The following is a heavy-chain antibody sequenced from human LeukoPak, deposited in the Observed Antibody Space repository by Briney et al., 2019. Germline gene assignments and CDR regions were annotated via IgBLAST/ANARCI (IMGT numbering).Heavy chain of an antibody. CDR2: IKQDGSEK. CDR3: AREVKEYYYYYYYMDV. J-gene: IGHJ6*03. V-gene: IGHV3-7*01. Sequence: GGSLRLSCAASGFTFSSYGMSWVRQAPGKGLEWVANIKQDGSEKYYVDSVKGRFTISRDNAKNSLYLQMNSPRAEDTAVYYCAREVKEYYYYYYYMDVWGKGTTVTISS. CDR1: GFTFSSYG.